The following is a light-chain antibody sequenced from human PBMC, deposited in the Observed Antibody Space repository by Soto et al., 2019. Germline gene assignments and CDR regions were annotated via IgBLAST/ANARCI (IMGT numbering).Light chain of an antibody. J-gene: IGKJ5*01. CDR2: GAS. CDR3: QQYGSSPLSIT. Sequence: EIVLTQSPGTLSLSPGERATLSCRASQSVSSSYLAWYQQKPGQAPRLLIYGASSRATGIPDRFSGSGSGTDFTLTISRREPEDFAVYYCQQYGSSPLSITFGQGTRLEIK. CDR1: QSVSSSY. V-gene: IGKV3-20*01.